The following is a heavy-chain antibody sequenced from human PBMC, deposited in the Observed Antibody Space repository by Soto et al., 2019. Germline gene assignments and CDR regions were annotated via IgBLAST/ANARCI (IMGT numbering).Heavy chain of an antibody. V-gene: IGHV4-61*01. CDR3: ARDTADSMGYYYHYCMDG. Sequence: SETLSLTCPFSGGSVSSGSYYWSWIRQPPGKGLEWIGYIYYSGSTNYNPSLKSRVTISVDTSKNQFSLKLSSVTAADTAVDYCARDTADSMGYYYHYCMDGWGQGTMVTV. J-gene: IGHJ6*02. CDR1: GGSVSSGSYY. CDR2: IYYSGST. D-gene: IGHD3-22*01.